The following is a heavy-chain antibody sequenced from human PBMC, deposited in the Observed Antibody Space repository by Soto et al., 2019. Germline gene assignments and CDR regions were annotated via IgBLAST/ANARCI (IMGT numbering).Heavy chain of an antibody. CDR1: GGSISGYY. V-gene: IGHV4-59*01. CDR2: IYYSGST. J-gene: IGHJ5*02. Sequence: SETLSLTCTVSGGSISGYYWSWIRQPPGKGLEWIGYIYYSGSTNYNPSLKSRVTISVDTSKNQFSLKLSSVTAADTAVYYCAGRRYYYGSGRMGWFDPWGQGTLVTVSS. CDR3: AGRRYYYGSGRMGWFDP. D-gene: IGHD3-10*01.